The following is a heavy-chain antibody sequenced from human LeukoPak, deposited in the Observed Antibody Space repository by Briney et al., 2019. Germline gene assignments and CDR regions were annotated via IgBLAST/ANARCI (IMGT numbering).Heavy chain of an antibody. J-gene: IGHJ3*02. D-gene: IGHD6-19*01. CDR2: FDPEDGET. CDR1: GYTLTELS. CDR3: ANLAVAGGPSSFDI. V-gene: IGHV1-24*01. Sequence: GASVTVSCKVSGYTLTELSMHWVRQAPGKGLEWMGGFDPEDGETIYAQKFQGRVTMTEDTSTDTAYMELSSLRSEDTAVYYCANLAVAGGPSSFDIWGQGTMVTVSS.